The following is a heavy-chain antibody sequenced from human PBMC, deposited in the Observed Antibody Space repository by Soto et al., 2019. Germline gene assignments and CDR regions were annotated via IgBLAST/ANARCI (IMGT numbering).Heavy chain of an antibody. V-gene: IGHV3-9*01. CDR1: GFTFDDYA. CDR3: AKDAGITADAFDI. J-gene: IGHJ3*02. Sequence: GGSLRLSCAASGFTFDDYAMHWVRQAPGKGLEWVSGISWNSGSIGYADSVKGRFTISRDNAKNSLYLQMNSLRAEDTALYYCAKDAGITADAFDIWGQGTMVTVSS. CDR2: ISWNSGSI. D-gene: IGHD5-18*01.